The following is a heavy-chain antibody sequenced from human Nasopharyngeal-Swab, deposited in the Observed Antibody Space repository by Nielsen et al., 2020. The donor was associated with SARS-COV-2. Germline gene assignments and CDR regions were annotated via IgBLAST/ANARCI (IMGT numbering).Heavy chain of an antibody. CDR1: GYTFNNYG. D-gene: IGHD3-10*01. V-gene: IGHV1-18*01. CDR2: ISPYYGYT. J-gene: IGHJ4*02. Sequence: ASVKVSCKPSGYTFNNYGLSWVRQAPGQGLEWMGWISPYYGYTKYAQKVQGRVTLTTDTSTSTAYMELRSLRSDDTAIYYCAKEGEPRRSYYTFEHWGQGTLVTVSS. CDR3: AKEGEPRRSYYTFEH.